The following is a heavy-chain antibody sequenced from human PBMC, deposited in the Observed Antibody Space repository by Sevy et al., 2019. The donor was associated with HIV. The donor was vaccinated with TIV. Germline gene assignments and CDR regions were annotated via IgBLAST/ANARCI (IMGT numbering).Heavy chain of an antibody. CDR2: IKQDGSET. V-gene: IGHV3-7*01. J-gene: IGHJ4*02. Sequence: GGSLRLSCAASGFDFNHHWMSWVRQAPQKGLEWVANIKQDGSETYYVDSLEGRFTISRDNAKNSLSLQINDLGAEDTAVYYCARLPTGLQSFNYLVSTYFDSWGQGTLVTVSS. D-gene: IGHD4-4*01. CDR3: ARLPTGLQSFNYLVSTYFDS. CDR1: GFDFNHHW.